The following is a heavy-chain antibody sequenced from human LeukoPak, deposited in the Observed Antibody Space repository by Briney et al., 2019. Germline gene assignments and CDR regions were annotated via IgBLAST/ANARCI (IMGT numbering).Heavy chain of an antibody. J-gene: IGHJ4*02. CDR3: ARTIVLRYFDWLLLDY. D-gene: IGHD3-9*01. V-gene: IGHV1-69*13. CDR1: GGTFSSYA. CDR2: IIPIFGTA. Sequence: SVGASCKASGGTFSSYAISWVRQAPGQGLEWMGGIIPIFGTANYAQKFQGRVTITADESTSTAYMELSSLRSEDTAVYYCARTIVLRYFDWLLLDYWGQGTLVTVSS.